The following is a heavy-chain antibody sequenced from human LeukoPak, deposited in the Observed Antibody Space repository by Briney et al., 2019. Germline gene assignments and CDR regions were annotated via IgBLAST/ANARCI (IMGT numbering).Heavy chain of an antibody. D-gene: IGHD2-2*01. CDR1: GYTFTSYY. J-gene: IGHJ4*02. CDR3: ARGHCSSTSCYGLDFFDY. CDR2: INPSGGST. Sequence: ASVKVSCKASGYTFTSYYMHWVRQAPGQGLEWMGIINPSGGSTSYAQKFQGRVTMTRDTSTSTVYIELSSLRSEDTAVYYCARGHCSSTSCYGLDFFDYWGQGTLVTVSS. V-gene: IGHV1-46*03.